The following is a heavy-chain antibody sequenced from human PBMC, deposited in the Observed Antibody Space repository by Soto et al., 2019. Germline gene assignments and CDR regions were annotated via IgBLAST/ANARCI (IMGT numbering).Heavy chain of an antibody. Sequence: EVQLLESGGGLVQPGGSLRLSCAASGFTFSSYAMSWVRQAPGKGLEWVSAISGSGGSTYYADSVKGRFTISRDNSKNTLYLQMNSLRAEDTAVYYCAKTRSQEQQPFYLGFDPWGQGTLVTVSS. V-gene: IGHV3-23*01. D-gene: IGHD6-13*01. J-gene: IGHJ5*02. CDR2: ISGSGGST. CDR1: GFTFSSYA. CDR3: AKTRSQEQQPFYLGFDP.